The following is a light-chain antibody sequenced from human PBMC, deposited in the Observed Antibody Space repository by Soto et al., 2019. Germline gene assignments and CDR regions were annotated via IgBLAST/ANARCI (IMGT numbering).Light chain of an antibody. Sequence: SVLAQPASVSGSPGQSITISCTGTSSDVGGYNYVSWYQQHPGKAPKLMIYAVSNRPSGVSNRFSGSKSGNTATLTISGLQAEDEADYYCCSYTVSGTYVFGTGTKATV. CDR3: CSYTVSGTYV. V-gene: IGLV2-14*01. CDR1: SSDVGGYNY. CDR2: AVS. J-gene: IGLJ1*01.